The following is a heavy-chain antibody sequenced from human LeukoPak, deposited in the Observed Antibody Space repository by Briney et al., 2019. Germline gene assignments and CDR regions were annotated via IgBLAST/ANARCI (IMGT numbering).Heavy chain of an antibody. J-gene: IGHJ4*02. Sequence: GGSLRLSCAASGFTFSSYSMNWVRQAPGKGLEWVSCISSSSSYIYYADSVKGRFTISRDNSKNTLYPQMNSLRAEDAAVYYCAKAPVTTCRGAFCYPFDYWGLGTLVTVSS. CDR2: ISSSSSYI. CDR3: AKAPVTTCRGAFCYPFDY. D-gene: IGHD2-15*01. V-gene: IGHV3-21*04. CDR1: GFTFSSYS.